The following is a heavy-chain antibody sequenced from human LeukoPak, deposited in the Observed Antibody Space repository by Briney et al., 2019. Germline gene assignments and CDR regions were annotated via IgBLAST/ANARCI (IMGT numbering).Heavy chain of an antibody. J-gene: IGHJ3*02. D-gene: IGHD1-7*01. CDR1: GFTFSTYA. Sequence: GGSLRLSCAASGFTFSTYAMSWVRQAPGKGLEWVSTISGSGANTYYADSVRGRFTISRDNAKNSLYLQMNSLRAEDTALYYCAKDVTGTGAFDIWGQGTMVTVSS. V-gene: IGHV3-23*01. CDR2: ISGSGANT. CDR3: AKDVTGTGAFDI.